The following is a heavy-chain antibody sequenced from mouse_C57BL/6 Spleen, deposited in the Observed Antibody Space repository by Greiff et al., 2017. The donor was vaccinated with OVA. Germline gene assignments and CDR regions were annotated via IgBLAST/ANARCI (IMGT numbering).Heavy chain of an antibody. CDR3: ASGITTRY. J-gene: IGHJ2*01. CDR2: IYPRSGNT. Sequence: VKLMESGAELARPGASVKLSCKASGYTFTSYGISWVKQRTGQGLEWIGEIYPRSGNTYYNEKFKGKATLTADKSSSTAYMELRSLTSEDSAVYFCASGITTRYWGQGTTLTVSS. CDR1: GYTFTSYG. D-gene: IGHD1-1*01. V-gene: IGHV1-81*01.